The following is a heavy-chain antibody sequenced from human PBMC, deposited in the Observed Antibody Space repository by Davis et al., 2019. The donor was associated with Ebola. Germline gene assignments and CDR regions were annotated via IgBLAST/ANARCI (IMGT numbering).Heavy chain of an antibody. Sequence: GGSLRLSCAASGFTFTSYVMTWVRQAPGKGLNWVSTISGSGSSTYYADSVKGRFTISRDNSKNTLYLQMNSLRAEDTAVYYCAREFLLWFGELLFSTEYYFDYWGQGTLVTVSS. J-gene: IGHJ4*02. CDR1: GFTFTSYV. CDR2: ISGSGSST. CDR3: AREFLLWFGELLFSTEYYFDY. D-gene: IGHD3-10*01. V-gene: IGHV3-23*01.